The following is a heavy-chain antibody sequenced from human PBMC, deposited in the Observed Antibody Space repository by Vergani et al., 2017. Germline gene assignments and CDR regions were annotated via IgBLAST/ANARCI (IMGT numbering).Heavy chain of an antibody. CDR3: ASAICVESCYISKWLDS. V-gene: IGHV3-74*03. D-gene: IGHD2/OR15-2a*01. CDR1: GFSFNSYW. J-gene: IGHJ5*01. CDR2: IKSDGSIT. Sequence: DVHLAESGGGFFQPGGSLRLSCSASGFSFNSYWMHWVRQVPGKGLLWVSRIKSDGSITAYADSVKGRFTISRDNAQNTLYLQRNSLRVEDTGFYYCASAICVESCYISKWLDSWGQGTLVTVSS.